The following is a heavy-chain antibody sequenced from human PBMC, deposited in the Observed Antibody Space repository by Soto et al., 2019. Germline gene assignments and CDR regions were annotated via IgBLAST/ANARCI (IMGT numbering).Heavy chain of an antibody. Sequence: PSETLSLTCTVSGGSISSYYWSWIRQPPGKGLEWIGYIYYSGSTNYNPSLKSRVTISVDTSKNQFSLKLSSVTAADTAVYYCAAADGGNSGPFGYWGQGTLVTVSS. V-gene: IGHV4-59*08. CDR1: GGSISSYY. CDR2: IYYSGST. J-gene: IGHJ4*02. D-gene: IGHD2-21*02. CDR3: AAADGGNSGPFGY.